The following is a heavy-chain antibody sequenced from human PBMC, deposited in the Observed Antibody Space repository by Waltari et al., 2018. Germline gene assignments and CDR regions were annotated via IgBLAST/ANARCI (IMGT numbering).Heavy chain of an antibody. CDR2: VDPEDGEP. D-gene: IGHD5-18*01. J-gene: IGHJ4*02. V-gene: IGHV1-69-2*01. CDR3: ATGIQLWPYYFDY. CDR1: GYTLTDYS. Sequence: EVQLVQSGAEVKKPGATVKISGKVPGYTLTDYSIHGVKQAPGKGLEGSGLVDPEDGEPIYAEKFQGRVTITADTSTDTAYMELSSLRSEDTAVYYCATGIQLWPYYFDYWGQGTLVTVSS.